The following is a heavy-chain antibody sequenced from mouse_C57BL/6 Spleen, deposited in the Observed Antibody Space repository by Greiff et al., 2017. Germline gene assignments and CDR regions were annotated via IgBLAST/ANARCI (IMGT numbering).Heavy chain of an antibody. J-gene: IGHJ1*03. V-gene: IGHV14-2*01. CDR2: IDPEDGET. CDR3: ARMPVVAHLYFDV. D-gene: IGHD1-1*01. Sequence: EVQLQQSGAELVKPGASVKLSCTASGFNIKDYYMHWVKQRTEQGLEWIGRIDPEDGETKSAPKFQGKATITADTSSNTAYLQLSSLTSEDTAVYYCARMPVVAHLYFDVWGTGTTVTVSS. CDR1: GFNIKDYY.